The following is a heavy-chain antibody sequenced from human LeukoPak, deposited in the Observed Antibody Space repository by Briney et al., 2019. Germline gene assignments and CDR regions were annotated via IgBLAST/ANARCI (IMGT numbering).Heavy chain of an antibody. CDR3: ARVAQGYCGGDCTYYFDY. J-gene: IGHJ4*02. Sequence: GASVKVSCKASGYTFTGYYMHWVRQAPGQGLEWMGWINPNSGGTNYAQKFQGRVTMTRDTSISTAYMELSRPRSDDTAVYYCARVAQGYCGGDCTYYFDYWGQGTLVTVSS. CDR2: INPNSGGT. CDR1: GYTFTGYY. V-gene: IGHV1-2*02. D-gene: IGHD2-21*02.